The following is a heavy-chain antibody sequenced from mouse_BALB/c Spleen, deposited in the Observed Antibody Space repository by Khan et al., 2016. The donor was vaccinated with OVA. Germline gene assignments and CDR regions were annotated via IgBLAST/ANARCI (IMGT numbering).Heavy chain of an antibody. CDR3: ARGGYGSLAY. D-gene: IGHD2-2*01. J-gene: IGHJ3*01. V-gene: IGHV1S81*02. CDR1: GYTFTSYW. Sequence: VQLHQSGAEVVNPGASVKLSCKASGYTFTSYWMHWVKQRPGQGLEWIGYINPNNGRAHQNEKFKSKATLTVDKSSSTAYLQLSSLTSEDSAVHYCARGGYGSLAYWGQGTLVTVSA. CDR2: INPNNGRA.